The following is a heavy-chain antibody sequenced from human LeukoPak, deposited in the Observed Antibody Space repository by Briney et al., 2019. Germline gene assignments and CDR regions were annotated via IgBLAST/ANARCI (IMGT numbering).Heavy chain of an antibody. D-gene: IGHD3-22*01. V-gene: IGHV1-8*02. CDR2: MNPNSGNT. CDR3: AIYGYYYDSSGYDP. Sequence: GASVKVSCKASGYTFTSYGISWVRQATGQGLEWMGWMNPNSGNTGYAQKFQGRVTMTRNTSISTAYMELSSLRSEDTAVYYCAIYGYYYDSSGYDPWGQGTLVTVSS. J-gene: IGHJ5*02. CDR1: GYTFTSYG.